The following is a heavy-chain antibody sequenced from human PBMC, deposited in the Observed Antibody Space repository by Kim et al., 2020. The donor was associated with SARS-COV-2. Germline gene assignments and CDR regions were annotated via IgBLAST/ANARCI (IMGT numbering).Heavy chain of an antibody. J-gene: IGHJ5*02. D-gene: IGHD4-4*01. CDR1: GGSFSGYY. CDR2: INHSGST. Sequence: SETLSLTCAVYGGSFSGYYWSWIRQPPGKGLEWIGEINHSGSTNYNPSLKSRVTISVDTSKNQFSLKLSSVTAADTAVYYCASRTTGLGAGFDPWGQGTLVTVSS. V-gene: IGHV4-34*01. CDR3: ASRTTGLGAGFDP.